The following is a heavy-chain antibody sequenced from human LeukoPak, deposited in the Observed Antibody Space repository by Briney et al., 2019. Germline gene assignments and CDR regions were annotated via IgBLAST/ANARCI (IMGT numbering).Heavy chain of an antibody. Sequence: GGSLRLSCAASGFTFTTYWMSWVRQAPGKGLEWVANIKQDGSEKYYVDSVKGRFTISRDNAKNSLYLQMNSLRAEDTAVYYCARDVTMVRGVIGYWGQGTLVTVSS. J-gene: IGHJ4*02. CDR2: IKQDGSEK. D-gene: IGHD3-10*01. CDR1: GFTFTTYW. V-gene: IGHV3-7*01. CDR3: ARDVTMVRGVIGY.